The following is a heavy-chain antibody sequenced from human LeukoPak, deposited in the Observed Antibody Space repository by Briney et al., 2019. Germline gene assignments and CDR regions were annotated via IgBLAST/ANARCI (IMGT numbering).Heavy chain of an antibody. J-gene: IGHJ4*02. V-gene: IGHV4-59*12. CDR3: ARPRSPDSSGYDR. Sequence: SETLSLTCTVSGGSISSYYWSWIRQPPGKGLEWIGYIYYSGSTNYNPSLKSRVTISVDTSKNQFSLKLSSVTAADTAVYYCARPRSPDSSGYDRWGQGTLVTVSS. D-gene: IGHD3-22*01. CDR1: GGSISSYY. CDR2: IYYSGST.